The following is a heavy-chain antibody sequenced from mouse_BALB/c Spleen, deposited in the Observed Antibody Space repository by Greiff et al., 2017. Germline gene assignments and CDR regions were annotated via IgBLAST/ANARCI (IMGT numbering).Heavy chain of an antibody. CDR2: IRNKANGYTT. CDR1: GFTFTDYY. Sequence: EVKLMESGGGLVQPGGSLRLSCATSGFTFTDYYMSWVRQPPGKALEWLGFIRNKANGYTTEYSASVKGRFTISRDNSQSILYLQMNTLRAEDSATYYCARDTIHYGNDEGFAYWGQGTLVTVSA. D-gene: IGHD2-2*01. CDR3: ARDTIHYGNDEGFAY. V-gene: IGHV7-3*02. J-gene: IGHJ3*01.